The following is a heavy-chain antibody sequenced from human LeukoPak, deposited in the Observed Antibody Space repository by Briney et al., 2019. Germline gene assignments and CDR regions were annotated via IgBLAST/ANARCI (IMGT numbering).Heavy chain of an antibody. CDR3: ARDLYSSSWYDPFDY. CDR1: GFTFSSYW. D-gene: IGHD6-13*01. J-gene: IGHJ4*02. CDR2: IKQDGSEK. Sequence: PGGSLRLSCAASGFTFSSYWMSWVRQAPGKGLEWVANIKQDGSEKYYVDSVKGRFTISRDNAKNSLYLQMNSLRAEDTAVYYCARDLYSSSWYDPFDYWGQGTLVTVSS. V-gene: IGHV3-7*01.